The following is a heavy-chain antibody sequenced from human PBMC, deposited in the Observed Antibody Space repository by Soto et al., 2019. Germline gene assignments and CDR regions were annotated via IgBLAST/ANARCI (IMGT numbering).Heavy chain of an antibody. CDR2: INYRGIT. V-gene: IGHV4-34*01. Sequence: QVQLQQWGAGLLKPSETLSLTFGVSGGSFSGYSWTWIRQSPEKGLEWIGEINYRGITRYNPSLRSPVTIALYTSTNRFSLTLTSVTAAATAIYYCAIAPMDDYGNLDNGMVVWGQGTTITVS. J-gene: IGHJ6*02. D-gene: IGHD4-17*01. CDR3: AIAPMDDYGNLDNGMVV. CDR1: GGSFSGYS.